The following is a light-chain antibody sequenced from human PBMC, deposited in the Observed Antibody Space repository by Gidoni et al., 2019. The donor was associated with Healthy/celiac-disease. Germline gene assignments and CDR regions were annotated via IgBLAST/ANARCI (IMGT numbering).Light chain of an antibody. J-gene: IGKJ2*01. V-gene: IGKV3-15*01. CDR2: GAS. CDR1: QSVSGN. Sequence: EIVMTQSPATLSVSPGERATLSCRASQSVSGNLAWYQQKPGQAPRLLIYGASTRATGIPARFSGSGSGTEFTLTISSLQSEDFAVYYCQQCNTWPPYTFGQGTKLEIK. CDR3: QQCNTWPPYT.